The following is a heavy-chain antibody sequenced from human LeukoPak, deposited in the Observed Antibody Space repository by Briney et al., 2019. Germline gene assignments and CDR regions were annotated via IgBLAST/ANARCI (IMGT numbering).Heavy chain of an antibody. D-gene: IGHD3-10*01. CDR2: INPSGGST. CDR1: GYTFTSYY. CDR3: ATDRDGMVRGVIIDPGASKALDP. Sequence: GASVKVSCKASGYTFTSYYMHWVRQAPGQGLEWMGIINPSGGSTSYAQKFQGRVTMTEDTSTDTAYMELSSLRSEDTAVYYCATDRDGMVRGVIIDPGASKALDPWGQGTLVTVSS. V-gene: IGHV1-46*01. J-gene: IGHJ5*02.